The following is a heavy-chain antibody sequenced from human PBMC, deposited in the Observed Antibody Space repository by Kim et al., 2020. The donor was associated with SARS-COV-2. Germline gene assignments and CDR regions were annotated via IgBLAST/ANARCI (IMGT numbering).Heavy chain of an antibody. CDR2: IYSDGNT. CDR3: ARGGGAYCGNDCLRTFDL. J-gene: IGHJ2*01. CDR1: EFTVSNNY. Sequence: GGSLRLSCAVSEFTVSNNYMSWVRQAPGEGLEWVSNIYSDGNTYYANSVKGRFTISRDNSKTTLFLQMDNLRAEDTAAYYCARGGGAYCGNDCLRTFDL. D-gene: IGHD2-21*02. V-gene: IGHV3-53*01.